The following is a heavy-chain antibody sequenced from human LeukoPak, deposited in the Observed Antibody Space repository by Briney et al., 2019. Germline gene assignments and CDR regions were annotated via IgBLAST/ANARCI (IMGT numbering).Heavy chain of an antibody. CDR2: IVGSLGST. CDR3: AKAHSSSWSPLYY. D-gene: IGHD6-13*01. Sequence: PGGSLRLSCAASGFTFSSYAMSWVRQASGKGLEWVSAIVGSLGSTYYADSVKGRFTISRDNSKNTLYLQMNSLRAEDTAVYYCAKAHSSSWSPLYYWGQGTLVTVSS. V-gene: IGHV3-23*01. CDR1: GFTFSSYA. J-gene: IGHJ4*02.